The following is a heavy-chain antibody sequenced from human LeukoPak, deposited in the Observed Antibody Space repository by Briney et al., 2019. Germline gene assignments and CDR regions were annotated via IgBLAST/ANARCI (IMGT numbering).Heavy chain of an antibody. D-gene: IGHD4-11*01. Sequence: GSLRLSCAASGFTFSDYSMNWVRQALGKGLEWIGSIFHSGSTSYNPSPKSRVTISVDTSKNQFSLQVNSVTAADAALYYCARRRAYSAPDDWGQGTLVTVSS. J-gene: IGHJ4*02. CDR2: IFHSGST. CDR1: GFTFSDYS. V-gene: IGHV4-38-2*01. CDR3: ARRRAYSAPDD.